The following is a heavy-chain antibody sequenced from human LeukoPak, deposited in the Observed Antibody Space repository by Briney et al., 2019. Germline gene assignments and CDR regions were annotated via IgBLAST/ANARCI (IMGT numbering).Heavy chain of an antibody. CDR2: IVPIVGTA. J-gene: IGHJ6*03. V-gene: IGHV1-69*05. CDR3: AVGVGGYDFYYYYYMDV. CDR1: GGTFSSYA. D-gene: IGHD5-12*01. Sequence: SVKVSCKASGGTFSSYAISWVRQAPGQGLEWMGGIVPIVGTANYAQKFQGRVTITTDESTSTAYMELSSLRSEDTAVYYCAVGVGGYDFYYYYYMDVWGKGTTVTVSS.